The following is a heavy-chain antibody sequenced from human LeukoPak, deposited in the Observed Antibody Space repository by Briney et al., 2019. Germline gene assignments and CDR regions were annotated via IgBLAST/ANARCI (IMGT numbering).Heavy chain of an antibody. CDR1: GFSVSSFG. V-gene: IGHV3-23*01. J-gene: IGHJ4*02. D-gene: IGHD6-19*01. Sequence: GGSLRLSCAVSGFSVSSFGMSWVRQAPGKGLEWISAISLNGETTWYADSMKGRFTISRDNSKNTLYLQLTSLRAEDTAVYYCAQGFSSGWYPYWGQGSLVSVSS. CDR3: AQGFSSGWYPY. CDR2: ISLNGETT.